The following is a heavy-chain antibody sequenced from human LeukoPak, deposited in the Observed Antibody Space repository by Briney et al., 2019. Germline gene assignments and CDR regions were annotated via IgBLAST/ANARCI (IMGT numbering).Heavy chain of an antibody. D-gene: IGHD6-6*01. Sequence: SQTLSLTCAISGDSVSSNSAAWNWIRQSPSRGLEWLGRTYYRSKWYNDYAVSVKSRITINPDTSKNQFSLQLNSVTPEDTAVYYCAREVPSIAARRGIGYFDYWGQGTLVTVSS. CDR2: TYYRSKWYN. CDR3: AREVPSIAARRGIGYFDY. J-gene: IGHJ4*02. CDR1: GDSVSSNSAA. V-gene: IGHV6-1*01.